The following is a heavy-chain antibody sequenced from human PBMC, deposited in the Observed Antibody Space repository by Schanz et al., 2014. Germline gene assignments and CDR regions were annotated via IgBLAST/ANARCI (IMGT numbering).Heavy chain of an antibody. Sequence: QVQLVESGGGVVQPGRSLRLSCAASGITLSGSGLHWVRQAPGKGLEWVGFICFDGRNTGYAHSVKGRFTIARDNSKNTGNLQMNSLRAEDTAVYYCAKEKEEVAADGSCFDYWGQGTLVTVSS. CDR1: GITLSGSG. CDR3: AKEKEEVAADGSCFDY. CDR2: ICFDGRNT. D-gene: IGHD6-13*01. J-gene: IGHJ4*02. V-gene: IGHV3-30*18.